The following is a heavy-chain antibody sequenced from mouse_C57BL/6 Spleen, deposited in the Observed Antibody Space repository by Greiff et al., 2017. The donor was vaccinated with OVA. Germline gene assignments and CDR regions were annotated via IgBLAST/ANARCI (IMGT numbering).Heavy chain of an antibody. Sequence: EVQLQQSGPELVKPGASVKISCKASGYTFTDYYMNWVKQSPGKSLEWIGDINPNNGGTRYNQKFKGKATLTVDKSSSTAYMELRSLTSEDSAVYYCANALGGAMDYWGQGTSVTVSS. V-gene: IGHV1-26*01. D-gene: IGHD4-1*01. CDR3: ANALGGAMDY. CDR1: GYTFTDYY. CDR2: INPNNGGT. J-gene: IGHJ4*01.